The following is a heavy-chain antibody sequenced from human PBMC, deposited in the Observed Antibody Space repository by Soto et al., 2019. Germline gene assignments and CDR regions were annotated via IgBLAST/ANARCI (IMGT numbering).Heavy chain of an antibody. Sequence: QLQLQESGPGLVKPSETLSLTCTVSGGSISSYYWSWIRQPPGKGLEWIGLFYYSGSTNYNPSLKSRVTISVDTSKNQFSLKLSSVTAADAAVYYCARSLAVAGTPWYFDLWGRGTLVTVSS. CDR3: ARSLAVAGTPWYFDL. D-gene: IGHD6-19*01. CDR2: FYYSGST. CDR1: GGSISSYY. V-gene: IGHV4-59*01. J-gene: IGHJ2*01.